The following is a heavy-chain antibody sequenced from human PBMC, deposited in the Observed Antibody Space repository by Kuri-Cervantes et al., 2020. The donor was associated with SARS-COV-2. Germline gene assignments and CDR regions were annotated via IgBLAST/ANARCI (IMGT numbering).Heavy chain of an antibody. CDR3: ARERGVIPAGLGWFDP. D-gene: IGHD3-10*01. J-gene: IGHJ5*02. Sequence: SCAASGFTFSSSSINWVRQPPGKGLVWVSYISSGSNSIYYSDSVKGRFTISRDNSNNSLYLQMNTLRFEDTAVYYCARERGVIPAGLGWFDPWGQGTLVTVSS. V-gene: IGHV3-48*01. CDR1: GFTFSSSS. CDR2: ISSGSNSI.